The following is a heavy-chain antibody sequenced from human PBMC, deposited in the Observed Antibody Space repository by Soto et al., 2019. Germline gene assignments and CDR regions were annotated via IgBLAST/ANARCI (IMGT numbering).Heavy chain of an antibody. V-gene: IGHV3-23*01. D-gene: IGHD2-2*01. CDR2: IGGSGVST. Sequence: EVQLLESGGGLVQPGGSLRLSCAASGFTFNNYAMGWVRQAPGKGLEWVSAIGGSGVSTYSADSVKGRFSISRDNSKHTLYLQMNSLRAEDTAVYYCAKATSTTYPWEVNFDYWGQGTLVSVSS. J-gene: IGHJ4*02. CDR1: GFTFNNYA. CDR3: AKATSTTYPWEVNFDY.